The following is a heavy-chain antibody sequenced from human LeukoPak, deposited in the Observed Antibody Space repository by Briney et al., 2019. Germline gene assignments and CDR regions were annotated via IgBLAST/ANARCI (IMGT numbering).Heavy chain of an antibody. D-gene: IGHD1-26*01. CDR3: ARYSGSYYYYYYYYMDV. CDR2: ISSSGSTI. CDR1: GFTFSSYE. V-gene: IGHV3-48*03. Sequence: GGSLRLSCAASGFTFSSYEMNWVRQAPGKGLEWVSYISSSGSTIYYADSMKGRFTISRDNAKNSLYLQMNSLRAEDTAVYYCARYSGSYYYYYYYYMDVWGKGATVTISS. J-gene: IGHJ6*03.